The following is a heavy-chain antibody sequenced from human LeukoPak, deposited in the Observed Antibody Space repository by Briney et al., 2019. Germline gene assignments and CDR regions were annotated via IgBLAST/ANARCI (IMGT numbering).Heavy chain of an antibody. J-gene: IGHJ6*03. Sequence: GGSLRLSCAASGFTFNSYGMSWVRQAPGKGLEWVSVIIASGQSTDYAAPVKGRFTISRDDSKNTLYLQMNSLKTEDTAVYYCTTDWSPYYYYYMDVWGKGTTVTVSS. V-gene: IGHV3-15*01. CDR2: IIASGQST. CDR1: GFTFNSYG. CDR3: TTDWSPYYYYYMDV.